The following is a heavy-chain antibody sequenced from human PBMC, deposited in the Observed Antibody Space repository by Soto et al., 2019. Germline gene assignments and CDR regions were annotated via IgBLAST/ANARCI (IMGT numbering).Heavy chain of an antibody. D-gene: IGHD2-2*01. CDR3: ARWDATGYARVFDY. J-gene: IGHJ4*02. Sequence: GESLKISCRGSGYSFTNYWIGWVRQMPGKGLEWMGIIFPRDSDTRYSPSFQGQVTISADKSITTAYLQWNSLKASDTAIYYCARWDATGYARVFDYWGQGSLVTVSS. V-gene: IGHV5-51*01. CDR2: IFPRDSDT. CDR1: GYSFTNYW.